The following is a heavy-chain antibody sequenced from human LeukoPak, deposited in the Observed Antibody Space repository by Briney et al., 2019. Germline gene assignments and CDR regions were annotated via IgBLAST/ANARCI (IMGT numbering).Heavy chain of an antibody. D-gene: IGHD3-9*01. CDR1: GGSISSYY. J-gene: IGHJ4*02. CDR3: ARGDFDWTYYFDY. Sequence: SETQSLTCTVSGGSISSYYWSWIRQPPGKGLEWIGYIYYSGSTNYNPSLKSRVTISVDTSKNQFSLKLSSVTAADTAVYYCARGDFDWTYYFDYWGQGTLVTVSS. V-gene: IGHV4-59*01. CDR2: IYYSGST.